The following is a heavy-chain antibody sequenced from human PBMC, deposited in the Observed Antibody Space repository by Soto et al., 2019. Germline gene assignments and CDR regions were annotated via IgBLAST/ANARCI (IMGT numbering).Heavy chain of an antibody. J-gene: IGHJ5*02. CDR2: IYYSGRT. V-gene: IGHV4-39*01. Sequence: QLQLQESGPGLVKPSETLSLTCTVYGGSISRTTYSWGWIRQPPGKGLEWIGSIYYSGRTYYNPSLRSRVTVSVDTSRNQFSLKLTSVTAADTAVYYCATYRAWGQGTLVTVSS. CDR3: ATYRA. D-gene: IGHD3-16*02. CDR1: GGSISRTTYS.